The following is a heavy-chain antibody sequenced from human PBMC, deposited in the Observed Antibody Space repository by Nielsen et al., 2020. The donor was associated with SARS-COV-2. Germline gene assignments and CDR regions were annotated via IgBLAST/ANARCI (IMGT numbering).Heavy chain of an antibody. CDR3: ARDQGDFWSGYYYNWFDP. CDR1: GGSISSSNW. V-gene: IGHV4-4*02. D-gene: IGHD3-3*01. CDR2: IYHSGST. Sequence: SETLSLTCAVSGGSISSSNWWSWVRQPPGKGLEWIGEIYHSGSTNYNPSLKSRVTISVDKSKNQFSLKLSSVTAADTAVYYCARDQGDFWSGYYYNWFDPWGQGTLVTVSS. J-gene: IGHJ5*02.